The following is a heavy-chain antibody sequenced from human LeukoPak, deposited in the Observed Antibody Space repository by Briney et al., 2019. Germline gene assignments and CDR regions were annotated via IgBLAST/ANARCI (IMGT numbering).Heavy chain of an antibody. CDR1: GGSISSGDYY. CDR3: ASRTTGTWYFDY. CDR2: IYYSGST. V-gene: IGHV4-30-4*01. D-gene: IGHD1-1*01. J-gene: IGHJ4*02. Sequence: SQTLSLTCTVSGGSISSGDYYWGWLRQPPGKGLEWIGYIYYSGSTYYNPSLKSRVTISVDTSKNQFSLKLSSVTAADTAVYYCASRTTGTWYFDYWGQGTLVTVSS.